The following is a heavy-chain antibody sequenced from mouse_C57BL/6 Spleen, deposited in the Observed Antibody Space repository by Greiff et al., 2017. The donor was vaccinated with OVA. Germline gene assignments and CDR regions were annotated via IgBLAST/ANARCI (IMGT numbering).Heavy chain of an antibody. J-gene: IGHJ4*01. CDR2: INPNYGTT. CDR1: GYSFTDYN. Sequence: EVKLQESGPELVKPGASVKISCKASGYSFTDYNMNWVKQSNGKSLEWIGVINPNYGTTSYNQKFKGKATLTVDQSSSTAYMQLNSLTSEDSAVYYCARSGSVVAPTMDYWGQGTSVTVSS. D-gene: IGHD1-1*01. CDR3: ARSGSVVAPTMDY. V-gene: IGHV1-39*01.